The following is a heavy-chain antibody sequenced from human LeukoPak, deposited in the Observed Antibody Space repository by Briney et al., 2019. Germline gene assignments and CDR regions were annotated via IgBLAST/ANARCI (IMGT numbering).Heavy chain of an antibody. V-gene: IGHV4-61*02. D-gene: IGHD6-13*01. Sequence: SETLSLTCTVSGGSISSGSYYWSWIRQPAGKGLKWIGRIYASGSTNYNPSLKSRVTISVDTSKNQFSLKLSSVTAADTAVYYCARSFPPGSSWSKFDYWGQGTLVTVSS. CDR2: IYASGST. J-gene: IGHJ4*02. CDR3: ARSFPPGSSWSKFDY. CDR1: GGSISSGSYY.